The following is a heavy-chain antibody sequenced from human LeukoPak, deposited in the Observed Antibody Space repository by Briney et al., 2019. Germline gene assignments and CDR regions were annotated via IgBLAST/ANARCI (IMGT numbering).Heavy chain of an antibody. CDR2: IGASGGST. CDR1: GFTFSSYA. D-gene: IGHD3-9*01. Sequence: GGSLRLSCATSGFTFSSYAMSWVRQAPGKGLEWVSGIGASGGSTYYADSVKGRFTISRDNSKNTLYLQMNSLRTEDTAVYYCAKAEGYDTLTGLDYWGQGTLVTVSS. J-gene: IGHJ4*02. V-gene: IGHV3-23*01. CDR3: AKAEGYDTLTGLDY.